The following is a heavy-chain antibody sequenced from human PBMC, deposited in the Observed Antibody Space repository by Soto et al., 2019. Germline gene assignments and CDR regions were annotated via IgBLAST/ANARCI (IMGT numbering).Heavy chain of an antibody. CDR2: ISAYNGNT. V-gene: IGHV1-18*04. J-gene: IGHJ4*02. Sequence: ASVKVSCKASGYTFTSYGISWVRRAPGQGLEWMGWISAYNGNTNYAQKLQGRVTMTTDTSTSTAYMELRSLRSDDTAVYYCARVSGFYDILTGYYGGLSYFDYWGQGTLVTVSS. D-gene: IGHD3-9*01. CDR1: GYTFTSYG. CDR3: ARVSGFYDILTGYYGGLSYFDY.